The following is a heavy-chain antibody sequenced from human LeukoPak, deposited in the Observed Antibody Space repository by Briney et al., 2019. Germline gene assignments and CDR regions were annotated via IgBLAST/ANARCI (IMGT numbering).Heavy chain of an antibody. D-gene: IGHD1-1*01. V-gene: IGHV3-48*01. CDR3: ARDYKPACHH. J-gene: IGHJ5*02. CDR2: IGIDSGNT. CDR1: GFTFSDYS. Sequence: GGSLRLSCAASGFTFSDYSMNWVRQAPGKGLEWISYIGIDSGNTNYADSVKGRFTISGDKAKNSLYLQMDSLRVEDTAVYYCARDYKPACHHWGRGPLVTVSS.